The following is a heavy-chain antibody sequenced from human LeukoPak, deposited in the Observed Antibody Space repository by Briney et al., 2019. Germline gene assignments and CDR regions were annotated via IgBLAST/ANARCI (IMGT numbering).Heavy chain of an antibody. CDR1: GPTFNRDW. V-gene: IGHV3-7*03. CDR2: IKPDESRI. Sequence: GGSLRLSCTNSGPTFNRDWMGWLRQAPGKGLEWLAHIKPDESRIFYADSVKGRFALSRDNAKNSVHLQMNSLRAEDTAVYFCARLILWETSNAFDIWGQGTMVTVSS. J-gene: IGHJ3*02. D-gene: IGHD1-26*01. CDR3: ARLILWETSNAFDI.